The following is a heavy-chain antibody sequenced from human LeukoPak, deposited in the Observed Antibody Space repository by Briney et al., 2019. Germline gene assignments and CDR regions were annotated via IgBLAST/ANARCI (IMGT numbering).Heavy chain of an antibody. Sequence: SETLSLTCAVYGGSFSGYYWSWIRQPPGKGLEWIGEINHSGSTNYNPSLKSRVTISVDTSKNQFSLKLSSVTAADTAVYYCARNYYGGLMGVYAFDIWGQGTMVTVSS. CDR2: INHSGST. CDR1: GGSFSGYY. D-gene: IGHD3-10*01. CDR3: ARNYYGGLMGVYAFDI. V-gene: IGHV4-34*01. J-gene: IGHJ3*02.